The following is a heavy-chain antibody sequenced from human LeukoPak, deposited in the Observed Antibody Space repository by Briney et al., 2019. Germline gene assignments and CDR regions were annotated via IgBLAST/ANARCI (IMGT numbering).Heavy chain of an antibody. V-gene: IGHV3-21*01. CDR3: ARDFRAMVDYFDY. D-gene: IGHD5-18*01. Sequence: GGSLRLSCAASGFTFSSYSMNWVRQAPGKGLEWVSSISSSSSYIYYADSVKGRFTISRDNAKNSLYLQMNSLRAEDTAVYYCARDFRAMVDYFDYWGQGTLVTVSS. CDR1: GFTFSSYS. CDR2: ISSSSSYI. J-gene: IGHJ4*02.